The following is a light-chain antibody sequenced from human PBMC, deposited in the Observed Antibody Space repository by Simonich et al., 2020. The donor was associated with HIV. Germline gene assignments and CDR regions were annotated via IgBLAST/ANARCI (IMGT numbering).Light chain of an antibody. J-gene: IGKJ1*01. Sequence: DIVVTQSPDSLPVSLGERATINCKSSQSVLHTSNNKNYLAWDQQKPGQPPKLLIYWASTRESGVPDRFSGSGSGTDFTLTISSLQAEDVAVYYCQQYYSTPRTFGQGTKVEIK. CDR1: QSVLHTSNNKNY. CDR3: QQYYSTPRT. CDR2: WAS. V-gene: IGKV4-1*01.